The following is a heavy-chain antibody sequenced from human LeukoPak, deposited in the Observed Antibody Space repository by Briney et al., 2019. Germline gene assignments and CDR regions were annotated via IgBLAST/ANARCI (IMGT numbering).Heavy chain of an antibody. Sequence: SETLSLTCTVSGGSIGSVSYYWGWIRQPPGMGLEWIAILYYSRTNYYNPSLKSRVTISVDTSKKQFSLKLSSVTAADTAVYYCARRKGDYDSSGYYYQPDTFDIWGQGTMVTVSS. J-gene: IGHJ3*02. CDR1: GGSIGSVSYY. CDR3: ARRKGDYDSSGYYYQPDTFDI. D-gene: IGHD3-22*01. V-gene: IGHV4-39*01. CDR2: LYYSRTN.